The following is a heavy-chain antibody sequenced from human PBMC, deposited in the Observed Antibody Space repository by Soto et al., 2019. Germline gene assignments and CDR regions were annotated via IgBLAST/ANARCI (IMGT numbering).Heavy chain of an antibody. CDR3: ARVHVVVRLCDP. J-gene: IGHJ5*02. V-gene: IGHV4-30-4*01. CDR1: VGSITSGVYY. CDR2: IYYSGST. D-gene: IGHD2-15*01. Sequence: QVQLQESGPGLVKPSQTLSLTCTVSVGSITSGVYYWSWFRQPPGKGLEWIGYIYYSGSTYYNPSLKSRVTISVDTSKNQFSLKLSSVTAADTAVYYCARVHVVVRLCDPWGQGTLVTVSS.